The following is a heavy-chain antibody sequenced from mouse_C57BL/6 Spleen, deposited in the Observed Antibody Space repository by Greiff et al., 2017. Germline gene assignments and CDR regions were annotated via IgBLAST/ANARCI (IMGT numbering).Heavy chain of an antibody. D-gene: IGHD2-2*01. CDR2: LYPGDGDT. Sequence: QVQLQQSGPELVEPGASVKISCKASGYAFSSSWMNWVKQRPGKGLEWIGRLYPGDGDTNYNGKFKGKATLTADKSSSTAYMQLSSLTSEDSAVYFCAISNGYDDFDYGGQGTTLTVSS. V-gene: IGHV1-82*01. CDR1: GYAFSSSW. J-gene: IGHJ2*01. CDR3: AISNGYDDFDY.